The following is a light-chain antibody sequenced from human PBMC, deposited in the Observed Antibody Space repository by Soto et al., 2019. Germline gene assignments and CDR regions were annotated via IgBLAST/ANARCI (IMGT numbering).Light chain of an antibody. J-gene: IGKJ4*01. CDR2: AAS. V-gene: IGKV1-9*01. CDR1: QGISSY. Sequence: DIQLTQSPSFLSASVGDIVTITCRARQGISSYLVWYQQKPGKAPKLLIYAASTFQSGVPSSFSVSGSVADFTLTISSLQPDYFATYYCQQLNRYPLTIGGGTKVEIK. CDR3: QQLNRYPLT.